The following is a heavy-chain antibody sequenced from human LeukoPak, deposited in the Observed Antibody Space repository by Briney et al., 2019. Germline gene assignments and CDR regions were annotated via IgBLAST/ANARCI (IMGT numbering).Heavy chain of an antibody. CDR2: IKQDGSEK. CDR3: ARERKSGWLERTFHFDY. V-gene: IGHV3-7*01. J-gene: IGHJ4*02. Sequence: GGSLRLSCAASGFTFSNFWMSWVRQAPGKGLEWVANIKQDGSEKYYVDSVKGRFTISRDNAKNSLFLQMTSLTVEDTAVYYCARERKSGWLERTFHFDYWGPGTLATVSS. D-gene: IGHD1-1*01. CDR1: GFTFSNFW.